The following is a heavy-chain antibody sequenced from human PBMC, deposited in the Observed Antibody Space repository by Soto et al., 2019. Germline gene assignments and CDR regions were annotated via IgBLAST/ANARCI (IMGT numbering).Heavy chain of an antibody. CDR3: VRGASLNFDY. D-gene: IGHD1-26*01. V-gene: IGHV3-20*04. CDR1: GFTFDDYG. J-gene: IGHJ4*02. CDR2: VNWNGGST. Sequence: EVQLVESGGGVLRPGGSLRLSCAASGFTFDDYGMSWARQAPGKGLEWVSGVNWNGGSTGDADSVKGRFTIYRDNAKNSLYLQMNSLRAEDTAFYYCVRGASLNFDYWGQGTLFTVSS.